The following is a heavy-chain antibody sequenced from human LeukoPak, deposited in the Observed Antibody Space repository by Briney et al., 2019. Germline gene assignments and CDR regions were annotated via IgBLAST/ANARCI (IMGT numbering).Heavy chain of an antibody. CDR1: GFTFSSYA. CDR3: ARALGIGPTYFDY. CDR2: ISSNGGST. V-gene: IGHV3-64*01. Sequence: GVLRLSCAASGFTFSSYAMHWVRQAPGKGLEYVSAISSNGGSTYYANSVKGRFTISRDNSKNTLYLQMGSLRAEDMAVYYCARALGIGPTYFDYWGQGTLVTVSS. D-gene: IGHD1-26*01. J-gene: IGHJ4*02.